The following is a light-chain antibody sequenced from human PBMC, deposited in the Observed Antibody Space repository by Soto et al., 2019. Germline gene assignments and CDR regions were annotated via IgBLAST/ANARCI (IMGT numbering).Light chain of an antibody. Sequence: QSALTQPPSVSGSPGQSVTISCTGTSSDVGGYNRVSWYQQPPGTAPKLMIYEVTNRPSGVPDRFSGSKSGNTASLTISGLQAEDEADYYCSSYTSISTGVFGGVTKVTVL. CDR1: SSDVGGYNR. J-gene: IGLJ3*02. CDR2: EVT. CDR3: SSYTSISTGV. V-gene: IGLV2-18*02.